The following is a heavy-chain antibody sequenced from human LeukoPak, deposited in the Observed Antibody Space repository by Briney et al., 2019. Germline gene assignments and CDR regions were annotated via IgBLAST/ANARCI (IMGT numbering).Heavy chain of an antibody. CDR1: GGSITSYY. D-gene: IGHD4-17*01. Sequence: SETLSLTCTVSGGSITSYYWKWIRQPPGKGLDWIGYISYTGNTNYNPSLKSRVTISVDTSKNQFSLKLSSVTAADTAVYYCARGVLKYGDYPEALDYWGQGSLVTVSS. CDR2: ISYTGNT. V-gene: IGHV4-59*08. CDR3: ARGVLKYGDYPEALDY. J-gene: IGHJ4*02.